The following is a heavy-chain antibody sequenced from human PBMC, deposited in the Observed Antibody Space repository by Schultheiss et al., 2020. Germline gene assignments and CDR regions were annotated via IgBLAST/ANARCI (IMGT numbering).Heavy chain of an antibody. CDR2: INPNSGGT. V-gene: IGHV1-2*02. Sequence: ASVKVSCKASGYTFTGYYMHWVRQAPGQGLEWMGWINPNSGGTNYAQKFQGRVTMTRDTSISTAYMELSRLRSDDTAVYYCARDGEKDVPAAMISENWFDPWGQGTLVTVSS. D-gene: IGHD2-2*01. CDR1: GYTFTGYY. CDR3: ARDGEKDVPAAMISENWFDP. J-gene: IGHJ5*02.